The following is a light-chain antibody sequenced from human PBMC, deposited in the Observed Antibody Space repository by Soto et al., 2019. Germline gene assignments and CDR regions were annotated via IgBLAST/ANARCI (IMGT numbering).Light chain of an antibody. CDR1: QPISSY. CDR3: QQTYTTPRT. V-gene: IGKV1-39*01. J-gene: IGKJ1*01. Sequence: DIQMTQSTSYLSATVGDRVTITCRASQPISSYLNGYQQKPGKTAKLLLYGTSYLQSGVPSRFSGSGSGTDFTLTISSLQPEDFATYYCQQTYTTPRTFGQGTKVDIK. CDR2: GTS.